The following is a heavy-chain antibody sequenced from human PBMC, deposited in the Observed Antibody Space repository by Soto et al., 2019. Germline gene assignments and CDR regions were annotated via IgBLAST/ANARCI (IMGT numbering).Heavy chain of an antibody. Sequence: PGGSLRLSCAASGFTVSSNYMSWVRQAPGKGLEWVSVIYSVVSTYYADSVKGSFTFSRDKSKSTFFFQMNSLRAEDTAVYYCARNSRFDTPMVYWGQGTLVTVSS. CDR3: ARNSRFDTPMVY. J-gene: IGHJ4*02. V-gene: IGHV3-66*01. CDR2: IYSVVST. CDR1: GFTVSSNY. D-gene: IGHD5-18*01.